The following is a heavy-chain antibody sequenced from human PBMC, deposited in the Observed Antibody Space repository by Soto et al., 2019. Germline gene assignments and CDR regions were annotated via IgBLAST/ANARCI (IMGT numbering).Heavy chain of an antibody. CDR3: SGCSGGACHKNYGMEV. CDR1: GFTFSSCT. V-gene: IGHV3-21*06. D-gene: IGHD2-15*01. CDR2: ISPSSGHI. J-gene: IGHJ6*02. Sequence: EVHLVESGGGLVKPGGSLRLSCAVSGFTFSSCTMNWVRQAPGKGLEWVSSISPSSGHIYYADSVKGRFTISRDNAKNSLFLRIISLRGEDTAVYYCSGCSGGACHKNYGMEVWGQGTTVTVSS.